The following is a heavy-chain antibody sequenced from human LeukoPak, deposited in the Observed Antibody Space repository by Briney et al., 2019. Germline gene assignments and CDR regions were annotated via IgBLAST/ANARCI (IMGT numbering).Heavy chain of an antibody. CDR2: INPDGSKK. J-gene: IGHJ4*02. D-gene: IGHD4/OR15-4a*01. CDR3: ARRAGAYSHPYDY. V-gene: IGHV3-7*03. Sequence: GGSLRLSCAASEFTFSTNWMTWVRQAPGKGLEWVANINPDGSKKSYADFVEGRFTISRDNAKNSLYLQMSSLRAEDTAVYYCARRAGAYSHPYDYWGQGTLVTVSS. CDR1: EFTFSTNW.